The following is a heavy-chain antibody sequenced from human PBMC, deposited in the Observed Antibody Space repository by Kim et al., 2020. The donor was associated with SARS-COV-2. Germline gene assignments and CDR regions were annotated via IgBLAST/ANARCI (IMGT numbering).Heavy chain of an antibody. J-gene: IGHJ4*02. D-gene: IGHD3-9*01. V-gene: IGHV4-30-2*05. CDR3: ARARGILTGYCDY. Sequence: SNPSLKSGVTISVDTSKNQFSLKLSSVTAADTAVYYCARARGILTGYCDYWGQGTLVTVSS.